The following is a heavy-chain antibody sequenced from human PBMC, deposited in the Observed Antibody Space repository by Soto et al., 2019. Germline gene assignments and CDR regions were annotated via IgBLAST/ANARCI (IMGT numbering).Heavy chain of an antibody. Sequence: SVKVSCKASGGTFSSYAIGWVRQAPGQGLEWMAGIIPIFGTANYAQKFQGQVTISADNSISTAYLQWSSLKASDTAMYYCARHEQFYYYYYGMDVWGQGTAVTVSS. CDR2: IIPIFGTA. V-gene: IGHV1-69*06. D-gene: IGHD4-4*01. CDR3: ARHEQFYYYYYGMDV. J-gene: IGHJ6*02. CDR1: GGTFSSYA.